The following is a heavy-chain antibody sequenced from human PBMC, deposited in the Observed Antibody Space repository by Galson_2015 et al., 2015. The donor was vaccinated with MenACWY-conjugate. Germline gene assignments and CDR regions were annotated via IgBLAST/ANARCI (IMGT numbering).Heavy chain of an antibody. V-gene: IGHV1-69*04. CDR1: GGTFSSYA. Sequence: SVKVSCKASGGTFSSYAISWVRQAPGQGLEWMGRIIPILGIANYAQKFQGRVMITADKSTSTAYMELSSLRSEDTAVYYCARVRIVVVPAAIGEVEGNYHGMDV. CDR2: IIPILGIA. J-gene: IGHJ6*01. CDR3: ARVRIVVVPAAIGEVEGNYHGMDV. D-gene: IGHD2-2*01.